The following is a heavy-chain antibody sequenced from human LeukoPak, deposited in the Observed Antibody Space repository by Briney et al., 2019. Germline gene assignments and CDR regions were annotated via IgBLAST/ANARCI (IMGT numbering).Heavy chain of an antibody. J-gene: IGHJ4*02. CDR3: ARDLMGWDLHYFDY. Sequence: GGSLRLSCAASGFTFSSYEMNWVRQAPGKGLGWVSYISSSGSTIYYADSVKGRFTISRDNAKNSLYLQMHSLRAEDTAVYYCARDLMGWDLHYFDYWGQGTLVTVSS. V-gene: IGHV3-48*03. CDR1: GFTFSSYE. CDR2: ISSSGSTI. D-gene: IGHD1-26*01.